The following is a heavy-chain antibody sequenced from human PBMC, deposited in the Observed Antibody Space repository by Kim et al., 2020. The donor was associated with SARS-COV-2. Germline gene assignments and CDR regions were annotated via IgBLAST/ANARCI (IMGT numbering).Heavy chain of an antibody. D-gene: IGHD2-21*01. Sequence: GGSLRLSCAASGFTFTDHAMNWVRQAPGRGLEWFSGISGSGDVTYYADSVKARFTISRDDSKNTLYLQMNGLTAEDTAIYYCAKSDCGGKNCFLINHWGQGTLVTVSS. CDR2: ISGSGDVT. CDR1: GFTFTDHA. V-gene: IGHV3-23*01. CDR3: AKSDCGGKNCFLINH. J-gene: IGHJ4*02.